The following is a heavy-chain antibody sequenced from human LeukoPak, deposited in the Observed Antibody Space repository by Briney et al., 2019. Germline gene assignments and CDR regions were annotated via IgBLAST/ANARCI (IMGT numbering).Heavy chain of an antibody. V-gene: IGHV4-34*01. CDR1: GGSFSGYY. CDR2: INHSGST. CDR3: ARGHIVVVPAASCCNFDY. J-gene: IGHJ4*02. Sequence: SETLSLTCAVYGGSFSGYYWSWIRQPPGKGLEWIGEINHSGSTNYNPSLKSRVTISVDTSKNQFSLKLSSVTAADTAVYYCARGHIVVVPAASCCNFDYWGQGTLVTLSS. D-gene: IGHD2-2*01.